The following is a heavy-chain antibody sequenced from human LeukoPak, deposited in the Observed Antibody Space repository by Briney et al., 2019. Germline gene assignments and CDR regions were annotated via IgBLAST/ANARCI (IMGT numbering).Heavy chain of an antibody. J-gene: IGHJ4*02. V-gene: IGHV4-59*01. D-gene: IGHD3-10*01. CDR2: IHYNGHT. CDR1: GGSISSDY. Sequence: SETLSLTCSVAGGSISSDYWAWTRQIPGKGLEWIAYIHYNGHTSYNPSLKSRVTISIDASKNQFSLKLSSVTAADTAVYYCAGYGSGSYWKAFDYWGQGTLVTVSS. CDR3: AGYGSGSYWKAFDY.